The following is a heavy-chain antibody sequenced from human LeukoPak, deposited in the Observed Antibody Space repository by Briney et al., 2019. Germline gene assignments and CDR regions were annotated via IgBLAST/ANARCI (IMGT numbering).Heavy chain of an antibody. CDR3: ARERGPIDS. CDR2: IFSDGSEK. CDR1: GFTFSSYA. Sequence: PGGSLRLSCTASGFTFSSYAMHWVRQAPGKGLEWVAVIFSDGSEKYYADFVKGRFSISRDNSKNTLYLQMNSLRPEDAAVYYCARERGPIDSWGQGTLVTVSS. D-gene: IGHD3-10*01. V-gene: IGHV3-30-3*01. J-gene: IGHJ4*02.